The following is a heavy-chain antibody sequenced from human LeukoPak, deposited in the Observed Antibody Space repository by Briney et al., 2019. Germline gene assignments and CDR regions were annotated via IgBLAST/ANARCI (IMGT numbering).Heavy chain of an antibody. V-gene: IGHV3-23*01. CDR1: GMTLSNYG. Sequence: PGGSLRLSCAVSGMTLSNYGMTWVRQAPGKGLEWVAGVSSSGGAPYYADSVKGRFTISRDNPKNTLYLQINSLRAEDTAVYFCAKRGVVIRVILVGYFKWAYYFDSWGQGALVTVSS. D-gene: IGHD3-22*01. CDR2: VSSSGGAP. J-gene: IGHJ4*02. CDR3: AKRGVVIRVILVGYFKWAYYFDS.